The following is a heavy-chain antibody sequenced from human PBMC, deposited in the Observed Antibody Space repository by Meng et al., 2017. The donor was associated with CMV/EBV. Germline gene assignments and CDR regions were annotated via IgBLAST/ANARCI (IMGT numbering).Heavy chain of an antibody. CDR2: INRGGTTT. J-gene: IGHJ4*02. CDR3: ARESFGSHFDY. Sequence: GGSLRLSCAASGIPFRTHWMHWVRQAPGKGLVWVSAINRGGTTTTYADSVKGRFTISRDNSKNTLYLQMNSLRAEDTAVYYCARESFGSHFDYWGQGTLVTVSS. CDR1: GIPFRTHW. V-gene: IGHV3-74*01. D-gene: IGHD1-26*01.